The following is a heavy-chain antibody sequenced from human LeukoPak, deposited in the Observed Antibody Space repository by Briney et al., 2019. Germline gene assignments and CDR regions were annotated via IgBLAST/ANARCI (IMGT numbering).Heavy chain of an antibody. CDR1: GYTFTSYD. D-gene: IGHD2-15*01. V-gene: IGHV1-8*01. Sequence: ASVKVSCKASGYTFTSYDINWVRQATGQGLEWMGWMNPNSGNTGYAQKFQGRVTMTRNTSISTAYMELSSLRAEDTAVYYCAKEPRGSLYSGGDYWGQGTLVTVSS. CDR2: MNPNSGNT. CDR3: AKEPRGSLYSGGDY. J-gene: IGHJ4*02.